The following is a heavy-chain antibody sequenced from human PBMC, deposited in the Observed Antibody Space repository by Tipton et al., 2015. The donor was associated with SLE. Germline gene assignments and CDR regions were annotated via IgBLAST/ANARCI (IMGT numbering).Heavy chain of an antibody. V-gene: IGHV4-34*01. Sequence: TLSLTCAVYGGSFSGYYWSWIRQPPGKGLEWIGEINHSGSTNYNPSLKSRVTMSVDTSKNQFSLKLSSVTAADTAVYYCAREGRLPFDYWGQGTLVTVSS. CDR2: INHSGST. J-gene: IGHJ4*02. CDR3: AREGRLPFDY. CDR1: GGSFSGYY.